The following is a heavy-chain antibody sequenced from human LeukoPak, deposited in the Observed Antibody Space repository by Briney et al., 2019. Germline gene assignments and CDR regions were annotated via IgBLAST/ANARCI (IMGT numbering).Heavy chain of an antibody. CDR2: IKEDGSEK. CDR3: ARGHMAI. J-gene: IGHJ3*02. Sequence: PGGSLRLSCAVSGFTLNNFWMSWVRQTPGKGLEWVANIKEDGSEKYYVDPVKGRFTISRDTAKNSLFLQMNYLRAEDTAVYYCARGHMAIWGQGTMVTVSS. D-gene: IGHD5-24*01. CDR1: GFTLNNFW. V-gene: IGHV3-7*01.